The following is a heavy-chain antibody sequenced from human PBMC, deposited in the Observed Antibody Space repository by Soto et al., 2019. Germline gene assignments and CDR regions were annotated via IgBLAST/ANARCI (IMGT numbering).Heavy chain of an antibody. D-gene: IGHD3-10*01. J-gene: IGHJ4*02. CDR3: ARGSYGSGSSFQAYFAL. Sequence: QVQLQESGPGLVEPSQTLSLTCSLSGDSMSSSGFYWSWIRQRPGMGLEWIGYIYHTGSTKYSPSFKRRLSLPIVPSENHFSLGLSPLTAAATAVYYCARGSYGSGSSFQAYFALWGQGTLVTVSS. V-gene: IGHV4-31*02. CDR1: GDSMSSSGFY. CDR2: IYHTGST.